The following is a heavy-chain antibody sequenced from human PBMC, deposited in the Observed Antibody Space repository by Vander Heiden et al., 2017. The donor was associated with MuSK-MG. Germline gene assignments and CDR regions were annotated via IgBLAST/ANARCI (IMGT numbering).Heavy chain of an antibody. CDR3: ARVSSTSSQFRGFDP. CDR2: IGAYNGNK. D-gene: IGHD2-2*01. V-gene: IGHV1-18*01. J-gene: IGHJ5*02. Sequence: QVQLVQSGAEVKKPGASGKVSCKASGYTVRSYGISWVRQAPGQGLGWLGWIGAYNGNKNYAPKLQGGVTMTTDTSTSTAYMELRRLSSHDTAVYYCARVSSTSSQFRGFDPWGHGTLVTDSS. CDR1: GYTVRSYG.